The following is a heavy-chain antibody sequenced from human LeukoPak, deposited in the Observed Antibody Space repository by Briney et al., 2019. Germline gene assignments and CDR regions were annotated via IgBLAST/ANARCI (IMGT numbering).Heavy chain of an antibody. Sequence: PSEILSLTCAVSGYSISSGYYWGWIRQPPGKGLEWIGSIYHSGSTYYNPSLKSRVTISVDTSRNQFSLKLSSVTAADTAVYYCARGWDSSGWYILFGYWGQGTLVTVSS. D-gene: IGHD6-19*01. J-gene: IGHJ4*02. CDR1: GYSISSGYY. CDR2: IYHSGST. V-gene: IGHV4-38-2*01. CDR3: ARGWDSSGWYILFGY.